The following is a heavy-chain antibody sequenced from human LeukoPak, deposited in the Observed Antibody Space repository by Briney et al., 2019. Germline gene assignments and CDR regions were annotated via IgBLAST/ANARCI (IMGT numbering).Heavy chain of an antibody. D-gene: IGHD6-19*01. CDR3: AIDRGYRSSGKSWGFFDY. Sequence: GASVKVSCKISGYSLSDLSIHWVREAPGEGLEWMGGFDSENNKMVYSQKFQGRVTMTEDTSADTAYMELTSLRSEDTAVYFCAIDRGYRSSGKSWGFFDYWGQGTLVIVSS. J-gene: IGHJ4*02. CDR1: GYSLSDLS. CDR2: FDSENNKM. V-gene: IGHV1-24*01.